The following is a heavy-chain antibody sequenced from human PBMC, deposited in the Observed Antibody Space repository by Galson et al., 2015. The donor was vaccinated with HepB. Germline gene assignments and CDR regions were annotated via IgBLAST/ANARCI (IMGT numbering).Heavy chain of an antibody. Sequence: ETLSLTCTVSGVSISSYYWSWVRQPPGKGLEWIGFIYYGGSTNYNPSLKSRVTISIDTSKNQFSLKLSSVTAADTAVYYCAKVRDFSSRFQAVDIRDQETTVAVSS. V-gene: IGHV4-59*01. J-gene: IGHJ3*02. CDR2: IYYGGST. D-gene: IGHD3-3*01. CDR3: AKVRDFSSRFQAVDI. CDR1: GVSISSYY.